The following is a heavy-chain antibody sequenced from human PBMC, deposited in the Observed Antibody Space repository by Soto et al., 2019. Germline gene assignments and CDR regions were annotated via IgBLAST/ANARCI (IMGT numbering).Heavy chain of an antibody. V-gene: IGHV3-30-3*01. D-gene: IGHD7-27*01. J-gene: IGHJ4*02. CDR3: ARDPKTSGGQHWAFNYFDS. CDR2: ISYDGTNK. Sequence: GGSLRLSCAASGFSFSISPMHWVRQAPGKGPEWVALISYDGTNKFYAASVKGRFTISRDNSKSTLYLQVDSLRPEDAAVYYCARDPKTSGGQHWAFNYFDSWGQGTLVTVSS. CDR1: GFSFSISP.